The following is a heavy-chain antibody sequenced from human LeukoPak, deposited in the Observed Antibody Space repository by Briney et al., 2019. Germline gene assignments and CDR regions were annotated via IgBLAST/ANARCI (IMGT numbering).Heavy chain of an antibody. J-gene: IGHJ4*02. V-gene: IGHV4-4*07. D-gene: IGHD6-13*01. Sequence: SETLSLTCTASGGSISSYYWSWIRQPAGKGLEWIGRIYTSGSTNYNPSLKSRVTISVDKSKNQFSLKLSSVTAADTAVYYCARGVAAAGTGGDYFDYWGQGTLVTVSS. CDR2: IYTSGST. CDR3: ARGVAAAGTGGDYFDY. CDR1: GGSISSYY.